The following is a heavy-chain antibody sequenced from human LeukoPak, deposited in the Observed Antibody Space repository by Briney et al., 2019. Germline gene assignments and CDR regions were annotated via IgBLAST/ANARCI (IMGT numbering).Heavy chain of an antibody. Sequence: AVSVSCKSSGYTLTSYAKHCVRQPRAKRLEWMGWINYRYDNTQYSQKFQDRVTTTRDTSASTAEMELSSLRSEDTAVYYCARDPAVDTAMVTGWFDPWGQGTLVTVSS. CDR2: INYRYDNT. V-gene: IGHV1-3*01. J-gene: IGHJ5*02. CDR1: GYTLTSYA. D-gene: IGHD5-18*01. CDR3: ARDPAVDTAMVTGWFDP.